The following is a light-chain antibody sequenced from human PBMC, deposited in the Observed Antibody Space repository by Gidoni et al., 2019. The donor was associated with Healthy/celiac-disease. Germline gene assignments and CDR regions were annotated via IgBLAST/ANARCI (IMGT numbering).Light chain of an antibody. Sequence: QSALTQPPSASGSPGQSVPISCTGTSSDVGGYDYVSWYQQHPGKAPKLVIYEVNKRPSGVPDRFSASKSGNTASLTVSGLRADDEAHYYCASFAGNNIFVLGGGTRLTVL. CDR1: SSDVGGYDY. CDR2: EVN. J-gene: IGLJ2*01. CDR3: ASFAGNNIFV. V-gene: IGLV2-8*01.